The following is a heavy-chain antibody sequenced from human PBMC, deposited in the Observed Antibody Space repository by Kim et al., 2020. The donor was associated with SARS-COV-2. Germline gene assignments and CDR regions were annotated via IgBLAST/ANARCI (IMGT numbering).Heavy chain of an antibody. J-gene: IGHJ2*01. V-gene: IGHV3-15*01. CDR2: IKSKTDGGTT. D-gene: IGHD3-22*01. CDR1: GFTFSNAW. Sequence: GGSLRLSCAASGFTFSNAWMSWVRQAPGKGLEWVGRIKSKTDGGTTDYAAPVKGRFTISRDDSKNTLYLQMNSLKTEDTAVYYCTTSSSGTGDFDLWGRGTLVTVSS. CDR3: TTSSSGTGDFDL.